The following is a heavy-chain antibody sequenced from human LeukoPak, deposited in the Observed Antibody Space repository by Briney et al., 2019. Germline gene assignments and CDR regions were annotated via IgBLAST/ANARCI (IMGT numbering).Heavy chain of an antibody. CDR1: GFTVSSYA. Sequence: GGSLRLSCAASGFTVSSYAMSWVRQAPGKGLEWVSGISGSGGSTYYADSVRGRFTISRDNSKNTLYLQMNSLRAEDTAVYYCAKDFGDCSNGVCYGKPFDYWGQGTLVTVSS. J-gene: IGHJ4*02. V-gene: IGHV3-23*01. D-gene: IGHD2-8*01. CDR3: AKDFGDCSNGVCYGKPFDY. CDR2: ISGSGGST.